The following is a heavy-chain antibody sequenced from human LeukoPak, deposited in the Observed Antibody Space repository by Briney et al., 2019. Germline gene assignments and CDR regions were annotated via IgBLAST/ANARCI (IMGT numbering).Heavy chain of an antibody. CDR3: AKGQGYNYGDSIDY. Sequence: GGSLRLSCAASGFTFRDYAMSWVRRAPGKGLEWVSAISGTAASTYYADSVKGRFTISRDNSKNTLYLQMNSLRDEDPAVYYCAKGQGYNYGDSIDYWGQGTLVTVSS. J-gene: IGHJ4*02. CDR2: ISGTAAST. D-gene: IGHD5-18*01. CDR1: GFTFRDYA. V-gene: IGHV3-23*01.